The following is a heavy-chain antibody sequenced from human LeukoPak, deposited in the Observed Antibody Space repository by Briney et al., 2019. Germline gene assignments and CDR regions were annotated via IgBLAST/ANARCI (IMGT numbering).Heavy chain of an antibody. CDR3: ARSSTSERAILFHFDY. CDR1: GGTFSSYA. Sequence: GASVKVSCKASGGTFSSYAIGWVRQAPGQGLEWMGGIIPIFGTANYAQKFQGRVTITTDESTSTAYMELSSLRSEDTAVYYCARSSTSERAILFHFDYWGQGTLVTVSS. CDR2: IIPIFGTA. V-gene: IGHV1-69*05. J-gene: IGHJ4*02. D-gene: IGHD2-2*01.